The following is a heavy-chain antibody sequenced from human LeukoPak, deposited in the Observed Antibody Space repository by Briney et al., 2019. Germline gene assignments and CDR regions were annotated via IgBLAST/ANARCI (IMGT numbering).Heavy chain of an antibody. CDR2: ISGSGGST. J-gene: IGHJ6*02. CDR1: GFTFSGYA. CDR3: AFIAAAGTYYGMDV. V-gene: IGHV3-23*01. D-gene: IGHD6-13*01. Sequence: PGGSLRLSCAASGFTFSGYAMSWVRQAPGKGLEWVSAISGSGGSTYYADSVKGRFTISRDNSKNTLYLQMNSLRAEDTAVYYYAFIAAAGTYYGMDVWGQGTTVTVSS.